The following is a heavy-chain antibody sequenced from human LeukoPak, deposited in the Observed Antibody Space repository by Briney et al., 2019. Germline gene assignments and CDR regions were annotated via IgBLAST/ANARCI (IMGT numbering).Heavy chain of an antibody. CDR1: GYTFTSYD. D-gene: IGHD3-3*01. Sequence: ASVKVSCTASGYTFTSYDINWVRQATGQGLEWVGWMNPNSGNTGYAQKFQGRVTMTRNTSISTAYMELSSLRSEDTAVYYCARELHITIFGVGGMDVWGQGTTVTVSS. J-gene: IGHJ6*02. CDR2: MNPNSGNT. V-gene: IGHV1-8*01. CDR3: ARELHITIFGVGGMDV.